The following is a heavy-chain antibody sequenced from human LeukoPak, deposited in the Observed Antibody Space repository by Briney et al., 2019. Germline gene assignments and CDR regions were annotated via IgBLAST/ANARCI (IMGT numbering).Heavy chain of an antibody. D-gene: IGHD6-13*01. J-gene: IGHJ4*02. CDR1: GYTFTGYY. CDR2: INPNSGGT. CDR3: ARIAAADHGDY. Sequence: ASVKVSCKASGYTFTGYYMHWVRQAPGQGLEWMGWINPNSGGTNYAQKFQGRVTITTDESTSTAYMELSSLRSEDTAVYYCARIAAADHGDYWGQGTLVTVSS. V-gene: IGHV1-2*02.